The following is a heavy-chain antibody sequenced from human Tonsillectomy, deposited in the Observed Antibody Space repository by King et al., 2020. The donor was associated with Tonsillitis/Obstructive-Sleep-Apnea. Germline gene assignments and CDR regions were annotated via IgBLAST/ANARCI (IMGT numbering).Heavy chain of an antibody. D-gene: IGHD2-2*01. Sequence: VQLVESGGGVVQPGRSLRLSCAASGFTFSSYGMHWVRQAPGKGLEWVAVIWYDGSNKYYADSVKGRFTISRDNSKNTLYLQMNSLRAEDTAVYYCARERQVCSSTSCYAFGDYGGQGTLVTVSS. CDR2: IWYDGSNK. CDR1: GFTFSSYG. V-gene: IGHV3-33*01. CDR3: ARERQVCSSTSCYAFGDY. J-gene: IGHJ4*02.